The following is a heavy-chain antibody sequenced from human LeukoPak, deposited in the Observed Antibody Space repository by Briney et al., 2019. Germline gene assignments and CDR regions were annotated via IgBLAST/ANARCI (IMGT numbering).Heavy chain of an antibody. V-gene: IGHV4-34*01. Sequence: KPSETLSLTCAVYGGSFSGYYWSWIRQPPGKGLEWIGSIYYSGSTYYNPSLKSRVTISVDTSKNQFSLKLSSVTAADTAVYYCARASDTALDYWGQGTLVTVSS. CDR2: IYYSGST. CDR1: GGSFSGYY. CDR3: ARASDTALDY. D-gene: IGHD5-18*01. J-gene: IGHJ4*02.